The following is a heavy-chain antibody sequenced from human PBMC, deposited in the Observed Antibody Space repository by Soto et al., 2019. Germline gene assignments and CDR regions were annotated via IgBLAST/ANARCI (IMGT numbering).Heavy chain of an antibody. J-gene: IGHJ4*02. Sequence: GGSLRLSCAASGFTFSSYGMHWVRQAPGKGLEWVAVIWYDGSNKYYADSVKGRFTISRDNSKNTLYLQMNSLRAEDTAVYYCARDREDGTIFLFDYWGQGTLVTVSS. CDR2: IWYDGSNK. CDR1: GFTFSSYG. V-gene: IGHV3-33*01. CDR3: ARDREDGTIFLFDY. D-gene: IGHD3-3*01.